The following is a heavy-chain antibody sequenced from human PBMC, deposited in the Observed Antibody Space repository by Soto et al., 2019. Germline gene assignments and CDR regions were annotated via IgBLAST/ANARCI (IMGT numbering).Heavy chain of an antibody. V-gene: IGHV4-39*01. CDR1: GGSISSSSDY. CDR2: IYYSGST. CDR3: ASPRGIAARLGGAYYYYYGMDV. D-gene: IGHD6-6*01. Sequence: SETLSLTCTVSGGSISSSSDYWGWIRQPPGKGLEWIGSIYYSGSTYYNPSLKSRVTISVDTSKNQFSLKLSSVTAADTAVYYCASPRGIAARLGGAYYYYYGMDVWGQGTTVTVSS. J-gene: IGHJ6*02.